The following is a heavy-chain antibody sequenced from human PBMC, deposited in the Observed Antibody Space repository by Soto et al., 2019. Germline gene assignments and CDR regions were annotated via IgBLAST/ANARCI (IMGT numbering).Heavy chain of an antibody. Sequence: GWSLRLSCASSVFTFISYAMSWVRQAPGKGLEWVSAISGSGGSTYYADSVKGRFTISRDNSKNTLYLQMNSLRAEDTAVYYCAKAPSYSSSWYFDYWGQGTLVTVSS. CDR2: ISGSGGST. J-gene: IGHJ4*02. V-gene: IGHV3-23*01. CDR1: VFTFISYA. D-gene: IGHD6-13*01. CDR3: AKAPSYSSSWYFDY.